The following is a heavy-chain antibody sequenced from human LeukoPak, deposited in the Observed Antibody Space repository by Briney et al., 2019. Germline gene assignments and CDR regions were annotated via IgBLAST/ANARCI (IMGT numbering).Heavy chain of an antibody. J-gene: IGHJ6*03. V-gene: IGHV3-38-3*01. CDR3: ARAGSYYYYYMDV. CDR1: GFTVSSNE. CDR2: ISGGST. Sequence: PGGSLRLSCAASGFTVSSNEMSWVRQAPGKGLEWVSSISGGSTYYADSRKGRFTISRDNSKNTLHLQMNSLRAEDTAVYYCARAGSYYYYYMDVWGKGTTVTISS.